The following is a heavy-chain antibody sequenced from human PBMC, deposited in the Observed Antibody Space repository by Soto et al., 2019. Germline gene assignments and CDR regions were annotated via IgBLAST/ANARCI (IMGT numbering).Heavy chain of an antibody. V-gene: IGHV5-10-1*01. Sequence: PGESLKISCKGSGYSFTSYWISWVRQMPGKGLEWMGRIEPSDSYTNYSPSFQGHVTISADKSISTAYLQWSSLKASDTAMYYCARQVSVVATIDSWFDPWGQGTLVTVS. CDR1: GYSFTSYW. CDR2: IEPSDSYT. J-gene: IGHJ5*02. CDR3: ARQVSVVATIDSWFDP. D-gene: IGHD5-12*01.